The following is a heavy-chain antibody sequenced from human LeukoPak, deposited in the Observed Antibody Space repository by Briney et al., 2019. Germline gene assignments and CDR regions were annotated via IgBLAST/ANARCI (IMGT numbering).Heavy chain of an antibody. V-gene: IGHV1-2*02. Sequence: ASVKVSCKASGYTFTGYYMHWVRQAPGQGLEWMGWINPNSDGTNYAQKFQGRVTMTRDTSISTAYMELSRLRSDDTAVYYCARGGIAAAGTVWNWFDPWGQGTLVTVSS. D-gene: IGHD6-13*01. CDR2: INPNSDGT. CDR1: GYTFTGYY. J-gene: IGHJ5*02. CDR3: ARGGIAAAGTVWNWFDP.